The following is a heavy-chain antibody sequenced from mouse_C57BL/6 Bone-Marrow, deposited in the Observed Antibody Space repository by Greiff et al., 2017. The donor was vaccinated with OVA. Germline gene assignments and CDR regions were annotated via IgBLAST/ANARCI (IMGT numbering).Heavy chain of an antibody. CDR2: IDPSDSYT. J-gene: IGHJ3*01. V-gene: IGHV1-69*01. D-gene: IGHD2-12*01. Sequence: QVQLQQSGAELVMPGASVKLSCKASGYTFTSYWMHWVKQRPGQGLEWIGEIDPSDSYTNYNQKFKGKSTLTVDKSSSTAYMQLSSLTSEDSAVYYCARSELRHEFAYWGQGTLVTVSA. CDR3: ARSELRHEFAY. CDR1: GYTFTSYW.